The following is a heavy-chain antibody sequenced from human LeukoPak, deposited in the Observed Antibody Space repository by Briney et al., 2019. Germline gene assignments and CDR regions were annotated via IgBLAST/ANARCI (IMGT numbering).Heavy chain of an antibody. Sequence: SETLSLTCPDCLGCLRRYYLSWMRQPPRKELAWIGYIYYSGSTNYNPSLKSRVTISVDTSKNQFSLKLSSVTAADTAVYYCAGQDTATYTFDYWGQGTLVTVSS. D-gene: IGHD5-18*01. J-gene: IGHJ4*02. V-gene: IGHV4-59*08. CDR1: LGCLRRYY. CDR3: AGQDTATYTFDY. CDR2: IYYSGST.